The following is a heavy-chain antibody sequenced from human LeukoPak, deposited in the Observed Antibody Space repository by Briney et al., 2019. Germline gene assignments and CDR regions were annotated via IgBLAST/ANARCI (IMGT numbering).Heavy chain of an antibody. D-gene: IGHD2-8*02. J-gene: IGHJ5*02. CDR2: IYPGDSEI. V-gene: IGHV5-51*01. Sequence: GESLKISCKGSGYSFTSYWIAWVRQMPGKGLEWMGIIYPGDSEIRYSPSFQGQVSISADKSISTAYLQWSSLKTSDTAMYYCARRPSGGSTWFDPWGQGTLVTVSS. CDR1: GYSFTSYW. CDR3: ARRPSGGSTWFDP.